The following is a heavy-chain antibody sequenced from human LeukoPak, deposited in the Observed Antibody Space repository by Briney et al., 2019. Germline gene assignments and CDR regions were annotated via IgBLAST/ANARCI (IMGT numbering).Heavy chain of an antibody. CDR2: INHSGST. CDR3: ARVGDFDTYYYYFMDV. D-gene: IGHD3-16*01. Sequence: SETLSLTCAVYGGSFSGYYWSWIRQPPGKGLEWIGEINHSGSTNYNPSLKSRVTISVDTSKNQFSLKLSSVTAADTAIYYCARVGDFDTYYYYFMDVWGKGITVTVSS. J-gene: IGHJ6*03. V-gene: IGHV4-34*01. CDR1: GGSFSGYY.